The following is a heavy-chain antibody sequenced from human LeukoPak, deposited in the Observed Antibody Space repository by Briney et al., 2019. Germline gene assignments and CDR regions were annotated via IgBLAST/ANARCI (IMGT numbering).Heavy chain of an antibody. D-gene: IGHD6-19*01. V-gene: IGHV1-46*01. CDR1: GYTFSSNH. CDR3: ARVRDPGVAGPLSNAFDI. CDR2: INPSGGSA. Sequence: ASVKVSCKASGYTFSSNHIHWVRQAPGQGLEWMGIINPSGGSATHAQKFQGRVTMTSDTSTSTVYMELSSLRAEDTAVYYCARVRDPGVAGPLSNAFDIWGQGTMVTVSS. J-gene: IGHJ3*02.